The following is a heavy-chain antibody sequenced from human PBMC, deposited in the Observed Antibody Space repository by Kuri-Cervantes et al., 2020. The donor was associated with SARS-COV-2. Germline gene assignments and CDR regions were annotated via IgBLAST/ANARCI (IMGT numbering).Heavy chain of an antibody. CDR1: GFIFNRFA. CDR3: ASLRTDWILDV. V-gene: IGHV3-30-3*01. CDR2: VSYDGSSK. D-gene: IGHD5-18*01. J-gene: IGHJ6*04. Sequence: GESLKISCAASGFIFNRFAIQWVRQAPGKGLEWVAVVSYDGSSKYYADSVKGRFTISRDNSKNTVYLQMNSLRAEDTAVYYCASLRTDWILDVWGKGTTVTVSS.